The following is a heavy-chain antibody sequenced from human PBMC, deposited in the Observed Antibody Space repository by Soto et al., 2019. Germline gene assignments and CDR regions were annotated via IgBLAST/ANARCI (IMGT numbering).Heavy chain of an antibody. CDR3: ASTLTIQIDWGDYFQH. V-gene: IGHV4-30-2*01. CDR2: IYHSGST. J-gene: IGHJ1*01. D-gene: IGHD3-16*01. Sequence: SETLSLTCAVSGGSISSGGYSWSWIRQPPGKGLEWIGYIYHSGSTYYNPSLKSRVTISVDRSKNQFSLKLSSVTAADTAVYYCASTLTIQIDWGDYFQHWGQGTLVTVSS. CDR1: GGSISSGGYS.